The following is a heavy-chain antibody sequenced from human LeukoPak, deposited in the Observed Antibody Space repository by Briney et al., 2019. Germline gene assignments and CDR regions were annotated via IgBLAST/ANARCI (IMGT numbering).Heavy chain of an antibody. Sequence: GASVKVSCKASGYTFTNHDINWVRQASGQGLEWMGWMNPKSGNTGYLQKFQGRVTVTRDTSMSTAFMELNSLTSEDTAVYYCTRGVNSQGTAMVLFDSWGQGSLVTVSA. CDR2: MNPKSGNT. J-gene: IGHJ4*02. V-gene: IGHV1-8*01. D-gene: IGHD5-18*01. CDR3: TRGVNSQGTAMVLFDS. CDR1: GYTFTNHD.